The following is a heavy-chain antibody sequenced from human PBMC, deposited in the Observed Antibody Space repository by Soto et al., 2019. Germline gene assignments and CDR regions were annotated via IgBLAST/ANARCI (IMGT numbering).Heavy chain of an antibody. CDR3: GRERPGDEGGGFDI. J-gene: IGHJ3*02. V-gene: IGHV3-53*02. D-gene: IGHD3-10*01. CDR2: LYSGGST. Sequence: EVQLVETGGGLIQPGGSLRLSCAASGLTVSSNYMNWVRQAPGKGLEWVSVLYSGGSTHYAGSVKGRFINSRDNSKNTPYPQMNSPRGEDTAVYYGGRERPGDEGGGFDIWGHGTMVTVSS. CDR1: GLTVSSNY.